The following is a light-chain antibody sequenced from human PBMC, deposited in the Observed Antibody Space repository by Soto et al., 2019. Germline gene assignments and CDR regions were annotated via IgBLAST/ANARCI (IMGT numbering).Light chain of an antibody. CDR3: QQSFSTPLT. J-gene: IGKJ4*01. Sequence: DIQMTQSPSSLSASVGDRVTITCRASQSISSYLNWYQQKPGRAPNLLIYVAFTLQTGVPSRFSGRGSGTDFTLTISNLQPEDFATYYCQQSFSTPLTFGGGTKVEIK. V-gene: IGKV1-39*01. CDR1: QSISSY. CDR2: VAF.